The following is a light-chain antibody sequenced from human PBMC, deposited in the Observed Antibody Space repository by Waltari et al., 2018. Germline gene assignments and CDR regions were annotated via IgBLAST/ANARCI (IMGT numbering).Light chain of an antibody. CDR3: SSYTSSSTLDVV. J-gene: IGLJ2*01. CDR2: EVS. CDR1: SSDVGGYNY. Sequence: QSALTQPASGSGSPGQPITISCTGTSSDVGGYNYVSWYQQHPGKAPKLMIYEVSNRPSGVSNRFSGSKSGNTASLTISGLQAEDEADYYCSSYTSSSTLDVVFGGGTKLTVL. V-gene: IGLV2-14*01.